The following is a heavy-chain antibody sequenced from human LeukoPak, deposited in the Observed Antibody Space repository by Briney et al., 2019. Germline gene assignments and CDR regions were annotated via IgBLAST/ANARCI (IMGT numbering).Heavy chain of an antibody. Sequence: PSQTLSLTCTVSGGSISSGSYYWSWIRQPAGKGLEWIGRIYTSGSTNYNPSLKSRVTISVDTSKNQFSLKLSSVTAADTAVYYCAGSFLLDSSGYYRDDWGHGTLVTIFS. V-gene: IGHV4-61*02. J-gene: IGHJ4*01. D-gene: IGHD3-22*01. CDR3: AGSFLLDSSGYYRDD. CDR2: IYTSGST. CDR1: GGSISSGSYY.